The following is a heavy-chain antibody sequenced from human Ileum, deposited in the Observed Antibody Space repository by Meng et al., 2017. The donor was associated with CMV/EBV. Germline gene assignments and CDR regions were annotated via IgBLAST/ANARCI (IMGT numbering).Heavy chain of an antibody. CDR3: SSLHDSGGH. CDR1: GFAFSDSA. CDR2: IRDRPNNYAT. V-gene: IGHV3-73*01. Sequence: GGSLRLSCATSGFAFSDSAMHWVRQASGKGLEWVGRIRDRPNNYATTYADSVRGRFTISRDDTKNTAFLLMDSLKIEDTATYYCSSLHDSGGHWGQGKQVNGAS. J-gene: IGHJ4*02. D-gene: IGHD4/OR15-4a*01.